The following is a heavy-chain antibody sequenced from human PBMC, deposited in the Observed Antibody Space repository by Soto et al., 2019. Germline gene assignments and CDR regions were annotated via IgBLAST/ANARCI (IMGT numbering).Heavy chain of an antibody. Sequence: EVHLVESGGDLVKPGGSLRLSGIGSGLEFTNAWMNWVRQAPGNGLEWVGGTKGKPDGGTRDFTAPVKGRFVIGRDDSRRACDPEMGILQIGDTAIYYCAAGSGKYHFDYWGQGTLVTVSS. CDR3: AAGSGKYHFDY. CDR2: TKGKPDGGTR. CDR1: GLEFTNAW. D-gene: IGHD6-25*01. J-gene: IGHJ4*02. V-gene: IGHV3-15*05.